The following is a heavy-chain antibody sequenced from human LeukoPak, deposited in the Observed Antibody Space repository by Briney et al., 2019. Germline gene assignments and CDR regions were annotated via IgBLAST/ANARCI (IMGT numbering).Heavy chain of an antibody. Sequence: PGGSLRLSCAASGFTFTTYNMNWVRQAPGKGLERVSYISTTSSNIYYADSVEGRFTISRDNAKNLLYLQMDSLRDEDTAVYYCSRDGGFWSAYPLDYWGQGTLVTVSA. V-gene: IGHV3-48*02. CDR1: GFTFTTYN. D-gene: IGHD3-3*01. J-gene: IGHJ4*02. CDR3: SRDGGFWSAYPLDY. CDR2: ISTTSSNI.